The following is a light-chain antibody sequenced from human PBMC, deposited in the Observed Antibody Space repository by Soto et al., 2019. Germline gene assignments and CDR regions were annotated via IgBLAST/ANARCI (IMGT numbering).Light chain of an antibody. CDR2: LGS. CDR1: QSLLHGNGYNY. J-gene: IGKJ2*01. CDR3: MQPLQSPLHT. Sequence: DIVMTQSPLSLPVTPGEPASISCRSSQSLLHGNGYNYLDWCLQKPGQSPQLLIYLGSNRASGVPDRFSGCGSGTDFTLKISRVEAEDVGVCYCMQPLQSPLHTFGQGTKLEI. V-gene: IGKV2-28*01.